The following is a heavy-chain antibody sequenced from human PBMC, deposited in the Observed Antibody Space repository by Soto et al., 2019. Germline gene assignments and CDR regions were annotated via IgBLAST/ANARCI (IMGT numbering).Heavy chain of an antibody. J-gene: IGHJ4*02. D-gene: IGHD5-18*01. CDR2: INPSGGST. CDR1: GHTFTSYY. CDR3: ARWGRDTAMGIPFDY. V-gene: IGHV1-46*01. Sequence: ASVKVSCKASGHTFTSYYIHWVRQAPGQGLEWMGIINPSGGSTSYAQKFQGRVTMTRDTSTSTVYMELSSLRSEDTAVYYCARWGRDTAMGIPFDYWGQGTLVTVSS.